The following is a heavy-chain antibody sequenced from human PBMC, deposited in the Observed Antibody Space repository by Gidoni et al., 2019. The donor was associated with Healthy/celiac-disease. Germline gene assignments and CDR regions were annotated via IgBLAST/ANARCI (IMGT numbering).Heavy chain of an antibody. CDR1: GRTFSSYT. CDR3: ARDRGALALDI. D-gene: IGHD3-10*01. J-gene: IGHJ3*02. V-gene: IGHV1-69*08. CDR2: IIPILGIA. Sequence: VQLVQSGAEVKKPGYSVTVSCKASGRTFSSYTIRWVRQARGQGLEWMGRIIPILGIANYAQKLQGRVTITADKSTSTAYMELSSLRSEDTAVYYCARDRGALALDIWGQGTMVNVSS.